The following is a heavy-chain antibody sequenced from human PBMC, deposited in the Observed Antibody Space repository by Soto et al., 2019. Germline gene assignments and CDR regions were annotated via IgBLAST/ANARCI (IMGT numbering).Heavy chain of an antibody. CDR3: AMTPVDKYMIYWFDL. CDR1: GYSFTSFY. J-gene: IGHJ5*01. Sequence: ASVKVSCKASGYSFTSFYFHWVRQAPGQGLEWMGWINPMFGGTNYAQMFQGRVTMTRDTSISTAYMELSRLRSDDTAVYYCAMTPVDKYMIYWFDLWGQGTQVTVS. CDR2: INPMFGGT. D-gene: IGHD3-16*01. V-gene: IGHV1-2*02.